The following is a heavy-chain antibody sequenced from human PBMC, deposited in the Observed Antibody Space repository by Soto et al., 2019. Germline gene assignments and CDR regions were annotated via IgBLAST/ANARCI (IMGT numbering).Heavy chain of an antibody. CDR2: IYPGDSDT. D-gene: IGHD1-26*01. J-gene: IGHJ5*02. Sequence: GASLKISCKGSGYSFTSYWIGWVRQMPGKGLEWMGIIYPGDSDTRYSPSFQGQVTISADKSISTAYLQWSSLKASDTAMYYCARQSRVYSGSYYRWFDPWGQGTLVTVSS. CDR1: GYSFTSYW. CDR3: ARQSRVYSGSYYRWFDP. V-gene: IGHV5-51*01.